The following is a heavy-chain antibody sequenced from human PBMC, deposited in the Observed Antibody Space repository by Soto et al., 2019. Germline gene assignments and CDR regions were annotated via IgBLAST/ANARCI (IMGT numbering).Heavy chain of an antibody. CDR1: GFTLSSRA. Sequence: GGSLRLSCSASGFTLSSRAMHWVRQAPGKGLEYVSAMSSNGGSTYYADSVKGRFTISRDDSKNTLYLQMSSLRPEDTAEYYCVSGWSLTKYGMDVWGQGTTVTVSS. V-gene: IGHV3-64D*08. CDR3: VSGWSLTKYGMDV. D-gene: IGHD6-19*01. J-gene: IGHJ6*02. CDR2: MSSNGGST.